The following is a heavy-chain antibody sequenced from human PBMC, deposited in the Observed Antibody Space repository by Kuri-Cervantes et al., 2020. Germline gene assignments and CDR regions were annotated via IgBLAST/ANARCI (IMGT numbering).Heavy chain of an antibody. V-gene: IGHV3-7*01. Sequence: GGSLSLSCAAPGFTFSSYWMSWVRQAPGKGLEWVANIKQDGSEKYYVDSVKGRFTISRDNAKSTLYLQMNSLRTDDTAVYYCATTRGAMVAHWGQGTLVTVSS. CDR1: GFTFSSYW. J-gene: IGHJ4*02. CDR3: ATTRGAMVAH. CDR2: IKQDGSEK. D-gene: IGHD5-18*01.